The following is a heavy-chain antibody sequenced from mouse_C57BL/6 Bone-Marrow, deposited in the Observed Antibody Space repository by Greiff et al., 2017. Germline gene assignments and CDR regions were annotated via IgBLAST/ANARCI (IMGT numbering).Heavy chain of an antibody. J-gene: IGHJ4*01. CDR1: GYTFTSYW. D-gene: IGHD1-1*01. V-gene: IGHV1-52*01. Sequence: QVQLQQPGAELVRPGSSVKLSCKASGYTFTSYWMHWVKQRPIQGLEWIGNIDPSDSETHYNQTFKDKATLTVDKSSSTAYMQLSSLTSEASAVYYCARPHYYGSSPYAMDYWGQGTSVTVSA. CDR3: ARPHYYGSSPYAMDY. CDR2: IDPSDSET.